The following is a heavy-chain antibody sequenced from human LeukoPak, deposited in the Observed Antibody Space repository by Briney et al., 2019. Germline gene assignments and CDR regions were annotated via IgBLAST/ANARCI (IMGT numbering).Heavy chain of an antibody. CDR3: ARQGLGDFDRLTTYDY. J-gene: IGHJ4*02. D-gene: IGHD3-9*01. CDR2: IDPSDSYT. CDR1: GYSFTSYW. Sequence: GESLKISCKVSGYSFTSYWISWVGQMPGKGLEWMGRIDPSDSYTNYSPSFQGHVTISADKSISTAYLQWSSLKASDTAMYYCARQGLGDFDRLTTYDYWGQGTLVTVSS. V-gene: IGHV5-10-1*01.